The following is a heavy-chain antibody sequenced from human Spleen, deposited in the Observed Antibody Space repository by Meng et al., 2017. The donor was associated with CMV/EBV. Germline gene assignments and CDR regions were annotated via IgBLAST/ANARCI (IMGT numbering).Heavy chain of an antibody. V-gene: IGHV3-33*01. CDR2: IRYDGSQK. CDR1: GCFYSSYG. D-gene: IGHD5-24*01. Sequence: LSCEGSGCFYSSYGRHWARQAPGKGLEGVAFIRYDGSQKYYADSVKGRFTISRDDYKNTLDLQMHSLRAEDTAVYYCARTSGDGFDYWGQGTLVTVSS. J-gene: IGHJ4*02. CDR3: ARTSGDGFDY.